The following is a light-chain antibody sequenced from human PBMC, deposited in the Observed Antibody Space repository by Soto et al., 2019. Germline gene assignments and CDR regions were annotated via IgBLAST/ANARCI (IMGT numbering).Light chain of an antibody. CDR3: QQRSNWPLT. Sequence: EIVLTQSPATLSLSPGERATLSCRASQSVSSCLAWYQQKPGQAPRLLIYDASNRATGIPARFSGSGSGTDFTITISSLEPEDFAVYYCQQRSNWPLTFGGGTKVEIK. V-gene: IGKV3-11*01. CDR1: QSVSSC. J-gene: IGKJ4*01. CDR2: DAS.